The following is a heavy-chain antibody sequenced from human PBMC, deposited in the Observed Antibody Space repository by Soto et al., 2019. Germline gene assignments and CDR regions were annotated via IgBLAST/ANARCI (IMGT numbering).Heavy chain of an antibody. V-gene: IGHV3-23*01. Sequence: EVQLLESGGSLVQPGGSLRLSCAASGFTFSSYAMSWVRQAPGKGLEWVSIISGSGDSTYYADSVKGRFTISRDNSMTPLYLQMNSLRAEDTAIYYCARRGSGSQFDYWGQGTLVTVSS. J-gene: IGHJ4*02. CDR1: GFTFSSYA. CDR2: ISGSGDST. D-gene: IGHD1-26*01. CDR3: ARRGSGSQFDY.